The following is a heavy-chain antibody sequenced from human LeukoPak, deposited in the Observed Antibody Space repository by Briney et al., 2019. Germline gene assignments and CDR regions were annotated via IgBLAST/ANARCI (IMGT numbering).Heavy chain of an antibody. J-gene: IGHJ6*03. CDR3: ARARTYCGGDCYLNYHYYMDV. Sequence: SETLSLTCTVSGGSISSYYWSWIRQPPGKGLEWIGYIYYSGSTNYNPSLKSRVTISVDTSKNQFSLKLSSVTAADTAVYYCARARTYCGGDCYLNYHYYMDVWGKGTTVTVSS. D-gene: IGHD2-21*02. CDR1: GGSISSYY. CDR2: IYYSGST. V-gene: IGHV4-59*12.